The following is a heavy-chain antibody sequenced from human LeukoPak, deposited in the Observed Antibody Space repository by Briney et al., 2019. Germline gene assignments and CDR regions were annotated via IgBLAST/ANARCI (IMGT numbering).Heavy chain of an antibody. CDR2: IHYSGST. J-gene: IGHJ4*02. V-gene: IGHV4-59*01. CDR3: ASSESRSWYYFDY. Sequence: SETLPLTCTVSGGSISRYYWSWIRQPPGKGLEWIGYIHYSGSTSYNPSLKSRVTISVDTSKNQFSLKLSSVTAADTAVYYCASSESRSWYYFDYWGQGTLVTVSS. CDR1: GGSISRYY. D-gene: IGHD6-13*01.